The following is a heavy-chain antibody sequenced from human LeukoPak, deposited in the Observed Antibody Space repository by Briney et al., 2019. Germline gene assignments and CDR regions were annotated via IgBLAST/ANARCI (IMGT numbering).Heavy chain of an antibody. Sequence: ASVKVSCKASGGTFSSYAISWVRQAPGQGLEWTGGIIPIFGTANYAQKFQGRVTITADESTSTAYMELSSLRSEDTAVYYCARVPYPSHDGYPAPLDYWGQGTLVTVSS. CDR3: ARVPYPSHDGYPAPLDY. V-gene: IGHV1-69*01. CDR2: IIPIFGTA. D-gene: IGHD3-22*01. CDR1: GGTFSSYA. J-gene: IGHJ4*02.